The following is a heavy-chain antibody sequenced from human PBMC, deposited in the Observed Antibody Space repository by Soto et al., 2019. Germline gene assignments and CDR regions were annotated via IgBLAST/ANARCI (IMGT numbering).Heavy chain of an antibody. CDR3: VREASPTYMKWGFDF. D-gene: IGHD1-26*01. J-gene: IGHJ4*02. Sequence: QVQLVQSGPEVKMPGASVKVSCKAFGYTFTSHHVHWVRLSPGQGLEWMGIVTPSNGATYSAQRVQARVALTRDTSTSTVYLELSSLRSEDTAMYYCVREASPTYMKWGFDFWGQGTLVTVSS. CDR2: VTPSNGAT. CDR1: GYTFTSHH. V-gene: IGHV1-46*01.